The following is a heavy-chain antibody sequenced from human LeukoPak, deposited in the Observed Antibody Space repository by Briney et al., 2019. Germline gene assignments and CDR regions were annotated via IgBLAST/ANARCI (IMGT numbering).Heavy chain of an antibody. D-gene: IGHD3/OR15-3a*01. CDR1: GFTVSCNY. CDR3: ARADGTGGPYDY. CDR2: IYSGGST. Sequence: GGSLRLSCAVSGFTVSCNYMSWVRQAPGKELEWVAVIYSGGSTYHADSVKGRFTISRDYSKNTLFLQMNSLRAEDTAIYYCARADGTGGPYDYWGQGTLVTVSS. V-gene: IGHV3-53*01. J-gene: IGHJ4*02.